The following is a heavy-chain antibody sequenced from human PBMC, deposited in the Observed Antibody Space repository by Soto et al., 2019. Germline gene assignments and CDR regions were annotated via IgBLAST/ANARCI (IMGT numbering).Heavy chain of an antibody. CDR1: DDSSSSYK. J-gene: IGHJ6*02. Sequence: QVQLQESGPGLVKPSETLSLTCTVSDDSSSSYKWSWIRQPPGRRLEWIGYIDASGGTSYNPSLQSRVTISVDTSTKQFALKRSSVTAADTAVYYCVRQGFGRLQGLVDVWGQGTTVTVSS. D-gene: IGHD3-10*01. V-gene: IGHV4-59*08. CDR2: IDASGGT. CDR3: VRQGFGRLQGLVDV.